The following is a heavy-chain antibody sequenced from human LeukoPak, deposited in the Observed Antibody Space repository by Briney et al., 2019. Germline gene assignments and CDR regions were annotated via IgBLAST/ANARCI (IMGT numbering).Heavy chain of an antibody. CDR1: GFTFSNYW. D-gene: IGHD3-22*01. Sequence: GSLRLSCAASGFTFSNYWMSWIRQPPGKGLEWIGEINHSGSTNYNPFLKSRVTISVDTSKNQFSLKLSSVTAADTAVYYCARRTTYYYDSSGERWGQGTLVTVSS. CDR2: INHSGST. J-gene: IGHJ4*02. V-gene: IGHV4-34*01. CDR3: ARRTTYYYDSSGER.